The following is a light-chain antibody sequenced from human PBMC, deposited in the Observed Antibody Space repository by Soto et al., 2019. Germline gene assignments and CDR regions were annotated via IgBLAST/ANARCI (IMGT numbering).Light chain of an antibody. CDR2: AAA. CDR3: QQSYSTPWT. V-gene: IGKV1-39*01. Sequence: DIQMTQSPSSLSASVGERVTITCRASQSISSNLNWYQQKPGKPPKLLIYAAASSQSGVPARFSGSGSGTVTNLTISSQQPEDVANYYCQQSYSTPWTFGQGTKVEIK. CDR1: QSISSN. J-gene: IGKJ1*01.